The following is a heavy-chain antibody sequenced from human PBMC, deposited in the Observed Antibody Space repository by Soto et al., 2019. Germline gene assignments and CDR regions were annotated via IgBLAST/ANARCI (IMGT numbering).Heavy chain of an antibody. CDR1: GGSFSVYS. Sequence: QVQLEQWGAGLLKPSETLSLTCAVYGGSFSVYSWSWIRQSPGQGLEWIGEINHSGSSIYNPSLKSRVTLSVDTSKRQFSLKLSSVTAADTAVYSCLGWLGTNWFDPWGQGTLVTVSS. V-gene: IGHV4-34*02. J-gene: IGHJ5*02. CDR2: INHSGSS. CDR3: LGWLGTNWFDP. D-gene: IGHD3-3*01.